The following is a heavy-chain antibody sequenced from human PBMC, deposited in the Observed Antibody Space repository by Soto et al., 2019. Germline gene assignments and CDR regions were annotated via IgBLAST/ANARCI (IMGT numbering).Heavy chain of an antibody. V-gene: IGHV1-18*01. Sequence: EASVKVSCKASGYTFTSYGISWVRQAPGQGLEWMGWISAYNGNTNYAQKLQGRVTMTTDTSTSTAYMELRSLRSDDTAVYYCARDSWSRAGIAAAVPFDYWGQGTLVTVSS. D-gene: IGHD6-13*01. CDR2: ISAYNGNT. J-gene: IGHJ4*02. CDR3: ARDSWSRAGIAAAVPFDY. CDR1: GYTFTSYG.